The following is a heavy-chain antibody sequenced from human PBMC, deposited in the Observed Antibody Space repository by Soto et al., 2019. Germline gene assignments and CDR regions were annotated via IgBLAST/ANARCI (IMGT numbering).Heavy chain of an antibody. CDR1: GFTFSSYG. Sequence: QVQLVESGGGVVQPGRSLRLSCAASGFTFSSYGMHWVRQAPGKGLEWVAVIWYDGSNKYYADSVKGRFTISRDNSKNTLYLQMNSLRAEDTAVYYCARDPPYCGGDCHPNYYYGMDVWGQGTTVTVSS. CDR3: ARDPPYCGGDCHPNYYYGMDV. CDR2: IWYDGSNK. V-gene: IGHV3-33*01. J-gene: IGHJ6*02. D-gene: IGHD2-21*02.